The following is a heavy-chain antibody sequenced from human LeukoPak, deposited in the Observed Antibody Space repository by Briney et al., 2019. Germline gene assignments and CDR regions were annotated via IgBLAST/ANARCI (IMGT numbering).Heavy chain of an antibody. Sequence: GASVTVSCTASGYTFTSYGISWVRQAPGQGLEWMGWISAYNGNTNYAQKLQGRVTMTTDTSTSTAYMELRSLRSDDTAVYYCARAMVRGVISYYYYMDVWGKGTTVTISS. V-gene: IGHV1-18*01. CDR2: ISAYNGNT. CDR1: GYTFTSYG. J-gene: IGHJ6*03. D-gene: IGHD3-10*01. CDR3: ARAMVRGVISYYYYMDV.